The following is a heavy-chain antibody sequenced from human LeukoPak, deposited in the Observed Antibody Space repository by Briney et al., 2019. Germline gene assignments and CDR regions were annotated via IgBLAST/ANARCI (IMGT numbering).Heavy chain of an antibody. CDR2: INPNSGGT. CDR1: GYTFTDYY. D-gene: IGHD3-22*01. V-gene: IGHV1-2*02. Sequence: ASVKVSCKASGYTFTDYYMHWVRQAPGQGLEWMGWINPNSGGTNYAQKFQGRVTMTRDTSISTAYMELSRLRSDDTAVYYCARRNHRYDSSGYYPVVRYYFDYWGQGTLVTVSS. J-gene: IGHJ4*02. CDR3: ARRNHRYDSSGYYPVVRYYFDY.